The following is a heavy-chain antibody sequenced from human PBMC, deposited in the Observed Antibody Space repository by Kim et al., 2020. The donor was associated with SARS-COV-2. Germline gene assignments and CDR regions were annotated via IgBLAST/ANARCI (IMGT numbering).Heavy chain of an antibody. CDR3: ARNPPFSYYYYMDV. Sequence: SETLSLTCTVSGGSISSYYWSWIRQPAGKGLEWIGRIYTSGSTNYNPSLKSRVTMSVDTSKNQFSLKLSSVTAADTAVYYCARNPPFSYYYYMDVWGKGTTVTVSS. J-gene: IGHJ6*03. CDR2: IYTSGST. CDR1: GGSISSYY. V-gene: IGHV4-4*07.